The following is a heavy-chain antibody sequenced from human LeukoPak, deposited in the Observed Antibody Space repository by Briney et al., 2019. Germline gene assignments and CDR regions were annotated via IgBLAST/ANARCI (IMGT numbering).Heavy chain of an antibody. CDR3: ARENGYRYDY. D-gene: IGHD5-18*01. CDR2: INHSGST. CDR1: GGSFSGYY. V-gene: IGHV4-34*01. J-gene: IGHJ4*02. Sequence: SETLSLTCAVYGGSFSGYYWSWIRQPPGKGLEWIGEINHSGSTNYNPSLKSRVTISVDTSKNQFSLKLSSVTAADTAVYYCARENGYRYDYWGQGTLVTVSS.